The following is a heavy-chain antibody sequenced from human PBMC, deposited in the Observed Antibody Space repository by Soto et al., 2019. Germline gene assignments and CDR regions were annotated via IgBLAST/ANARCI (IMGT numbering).Heavy chain of an antibody. CDR3: ARLIGNSWLDS. CDR2: TYYRSTWNN. CDR1: GDSVSTNSAT. Sequence: PSQTLSLTCAISGDSVSTNSATWDWIRQSPSRGLEWLGRTYYRSTWNNDYAASVKGRITINPDTSNNQLSLQLNSVTPDDTAVYYRARLIGNSWLDSWGQGTLVTAPQ. J-gene: IGHJ5*01. V-gene: IGHV6-1*01. D-gene: IGHD2-8*01.